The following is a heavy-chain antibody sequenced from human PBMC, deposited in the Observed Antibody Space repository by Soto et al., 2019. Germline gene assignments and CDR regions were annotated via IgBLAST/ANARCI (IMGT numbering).Heavy chain of an antibody. D-gene: IGHD3-16*02. CDR2: IKSKIDGGTT. V-gene: IGHV3-15*01. CDR3: TTYDYILGSERYRWAY. Sequence: EVQLVESGGGFVKPGGSLRLSCAASGFTFSNAWMSWVRQAPGKGLEWVARIKSKIDGGTTENAAPVKGRFTISRDDSKNTLYLIMNSLETEDTAVYYCTTYDYILGSERYRWAYWGQGALVTVSS. J-gene: IGHJ4*02. CDR1: GFTFSNAW.